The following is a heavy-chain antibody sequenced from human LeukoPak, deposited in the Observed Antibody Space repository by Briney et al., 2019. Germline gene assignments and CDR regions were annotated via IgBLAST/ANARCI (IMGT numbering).Heavy chain of an antibody. CDR2: IRYDGSNK. CDR3: AKVGRRWEPAYFDY. J-gene: IGHJ4*02. CDR1: GFTFSSYG. D-gene: IGHD1-26*01. V-gene: IGHV3-30*02. Sequence: GGSLRLSCAASGFTFSSYGIHWVRQAPGKGLEWVSFIRYDGSNKYYADSVKGRFTISRDNSKNTLYLQMNSLRAEDTAVYYCAKVGRRWEPAYFDYWGQGTLVTVSS.